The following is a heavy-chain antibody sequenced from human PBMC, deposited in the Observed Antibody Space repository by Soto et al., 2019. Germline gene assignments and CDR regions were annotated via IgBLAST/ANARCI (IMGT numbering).Heavy chain of an antibody. CDR2: ISYDEKNK. Sequence: PGGSLRLSCAASGFTFSHYGMHWVRQAPGKGLEWVAVISYDEKNKYYVDSVKGRFTISRDNSKSALYLQMDSLRAEDTAVYYCTRDIRSTYFDYWGQGTVVTVSS. CDR1: GFTFSHYG. D-gene: IGHD2-21*01. CDR3: TRDIRSTYFDY. J-gene: IGHJ4*02. V-gene: IGHV3-33*05.